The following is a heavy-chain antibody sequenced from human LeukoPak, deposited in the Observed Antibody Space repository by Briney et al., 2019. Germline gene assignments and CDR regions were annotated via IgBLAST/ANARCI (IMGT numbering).Heavy chain of an antibody. Sequence: GGSLRLSCAASGFTFSSYGMHWVRQAPGKGLEGVAFIRYDGSNKYYADSVKGRFTISRDNSKNTLYLQMNSLRAEDTAVYYCAKGHREGWQWLVPSWFDPWGQGTLVTVSS. CDR3: AKGHREGWQWLVPSWFDP. CDR2: IRYDGSNK. D-gene: IGHD6-19*01. V-gene: IGHV3-30*02. CDR1: GFTFSSYG. J-gene: IGHJ5*02.